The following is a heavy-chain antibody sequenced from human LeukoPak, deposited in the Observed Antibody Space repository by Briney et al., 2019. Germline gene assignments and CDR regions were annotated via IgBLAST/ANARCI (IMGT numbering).Heavy chain of an antibody. CDR2: IHHSGIT. Sequence: PSETLSLTSTVSGSSISSGYYWAWIRQPPGKGLEWIGSIHHSGITHYNPSLKSRVTIAVDTSKNQFSLKLSSVTAADTAVYYCARRAVAGPFDYWGQGTLVTVSS. D-gene: IGHD6-19*01. CDR3: ARRAVAGPFDY. CDR1: GSSISSGYY. V-gene: IGHV4-38-2*02. J-gene: IGHJ4*02.